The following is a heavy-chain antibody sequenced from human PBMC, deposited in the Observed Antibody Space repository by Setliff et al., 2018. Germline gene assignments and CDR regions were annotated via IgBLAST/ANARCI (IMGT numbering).Heavy chain of an antibody. Sequence: SVKVSCKASGGTFRSYGISWVRQAPGQGLEWMGGIIPNFGTTDYARKFQGGVTIITDESTSTAYMQLSSLGSEDTAVYYCVREGVDSRSSTDYRYYMDVWGKGTTVTVSS. CDR1: GGTFRSYG. D-gene: IGHD3-22*01. J-gene: IGHJ6*03. V-gene: IGHV1-69*05. CDR3: VREGVDSRSSTDYRYYMDV. CDR2: IIPNFGTT.